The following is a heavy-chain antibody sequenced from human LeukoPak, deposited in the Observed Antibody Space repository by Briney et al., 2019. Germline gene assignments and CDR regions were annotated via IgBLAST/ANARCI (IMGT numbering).Heavy chain of an antibody. J-gene: IGHJ4*02. V-gene: IGHV4-34*01. D-gene: IGHD6-19*01. CDR3: AKYGVAVADFDY. CDR2: INHSGST. CDR1: GGSFSGYY. Sequence: SETLSLTCAVYGGSFSGYYWSWIRQPPGKGLEWIGEINHSGSTNYNPSLKSRVTISVDTSKNQFSLKLSSVTAEDTAVYYCAKYGVAVADFDYWGQGTLVTVSS.